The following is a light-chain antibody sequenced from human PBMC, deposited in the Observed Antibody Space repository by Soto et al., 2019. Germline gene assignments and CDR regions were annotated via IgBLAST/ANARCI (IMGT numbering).Light chain of an antibody. CDR2: DTS. J-gene: IGKJ5*01. CDR1: QSVSIK. V-gene: IGKV3-15*01. CDR3: QQYNNWPPIT. Sequence: EIVSTQSPATLSLSAVERATLSCRASQSVSIKLAWYQQKPGRAPRLLIYDTSTRATGIPARFSGSGSGTEFTLTISSLQSEDFAVYYCQQYNNWPPITFGQGTRLEIK.